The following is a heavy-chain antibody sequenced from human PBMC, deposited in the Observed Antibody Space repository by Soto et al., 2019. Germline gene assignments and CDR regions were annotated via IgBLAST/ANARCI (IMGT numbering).Heavy chain of an antibody. J-gene: IGHJ6*02. V-gene: IGHV3-33*01. CDR1: GFSFSDYG. Sequence: QVHLVESGGGVVQPGTSLRLSCAASGFSFSDYGMHWVRQAPGKGLEWLTIIWFDASHEYYADYVKGRFTISRDNSNNTLYLQLNSLPADDTAVYFCARDQGRATADGPLGNGLDVWGQGTEVTVSS. CDR3: ARDQGRATADGPLGNGLDV. CDR2: IWFDASHE. D-gene: IGHD6-13*01.